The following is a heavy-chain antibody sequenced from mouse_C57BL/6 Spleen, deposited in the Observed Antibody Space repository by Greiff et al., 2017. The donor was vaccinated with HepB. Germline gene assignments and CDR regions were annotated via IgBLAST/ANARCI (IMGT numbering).Heavy chain of an antibody. CDR2: IYPRSGNT. CDR3: ARGGYYVKNAMDY. J-gene: IGHJ4*01. Sequence: QVQLKQSGAELARPGASVKLSCKASGYTFTSYGISWVKQRTGQGLEWIGEIYPRSGNTYYNEKFKGKATLTADKSSSTAYMELRSLTSEDSAVYVCARGGYYVKNAMDYWGQGTSVTVSS. V-gene: IGHV1-81*01. D-gene: IGHD2-3*01. CDR1: GYTFTSYG.